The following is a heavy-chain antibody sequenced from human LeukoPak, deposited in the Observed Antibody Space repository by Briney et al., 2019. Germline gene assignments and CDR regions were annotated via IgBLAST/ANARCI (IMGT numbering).Heavy chain of an antibody. V-gene: IGHV1-46*01. CDR3: ARGYSGYVGGNDY. CDR2: INPSGGST. J-gene: IGHJ4*02. D-gene: IGHD5-12*01. Sequence: RIINPSGGSTSYPQKFQGRVTMTRDTSTSTLYMELSSLRSEDTAVYYCARGYSGYVGGNDYWGQGTLVTVSS.